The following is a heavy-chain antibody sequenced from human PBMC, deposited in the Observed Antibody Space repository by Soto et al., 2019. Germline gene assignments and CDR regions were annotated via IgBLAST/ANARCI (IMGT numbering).Heavy chain of an antibody. CDR2: MNPNSGNT. CDR1: GYTFTSYD. V-gene: IGHV1-8*01. CDR3: ARGLGSSGKYYNYYYYMDV. D-gene: IGHD6-6*01. Sequence: ASVKVSCKASGYTFTSYDINWVRQATGQGLEWMGWMNPNSGNTGYAQKFQGRVTMTRNTSISTAYMELSSLRSEDAAVYYCARGLGSSGKYYNYYYYMDVWGKGTTVTVSS. J-gene: IGHJ6*03.